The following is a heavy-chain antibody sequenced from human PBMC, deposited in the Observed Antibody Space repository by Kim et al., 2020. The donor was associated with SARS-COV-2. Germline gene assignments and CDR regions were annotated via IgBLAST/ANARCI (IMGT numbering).Heavy chain of an antibody. V-gene: IGHV1-46*01. J-gene: IGHJ5*02. Sequence: ASVKVSCKASGYTFTSYYMHWVRQAPGQGLEWMGIINPSGGSTSYAQKFQGRVTMTRDTSTSTVYMELSSLRSEDTAVYYCARDSGKTTVVTPGGSPYNWFDPWGQGTLVTVSS. D-gene: IGHD4-17*01. CDR2: INPSGGST. CDR3: ARDSGKTTVVTPGGSPYNWFDP. CDR1: GYTFTSYY.